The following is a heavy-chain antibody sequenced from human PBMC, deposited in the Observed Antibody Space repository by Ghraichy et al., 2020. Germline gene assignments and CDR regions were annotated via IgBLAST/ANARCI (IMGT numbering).Heavy chain of an antibody. Sequence: SETLSLTCTVSGGSISSYYWSWIRQPPGKGLEWIGYIYYSGSTNYNPSLKSRVTISVDTSKNQFSLKLSSVTAADTAVYYCASGKDVGSQGWFDPWGQGTLVTVSS. CDR3: ASGKDVGSQGWFDP. V-gene: IGHV4-59*01. CDR2: IYYSGST. D-gene: IGHD2-15*01. CDR1: GGSISSYY. J-gene: IGHJ5*02.